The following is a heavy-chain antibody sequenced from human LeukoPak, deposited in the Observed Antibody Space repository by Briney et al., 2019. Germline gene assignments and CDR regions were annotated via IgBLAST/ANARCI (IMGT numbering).Heavy chain of an antibody. V-gene: IGHV3-30-3*01. CDR2: ISYDGSNK. J-gene: IGHJ4*02. D-gene: IGHD3/OR15-3a*01. Sequence: GGSLRLSCEDSGFTFSSFAMHWVRQAPGKGLEWVAVISYDGSNKYYADSVRGRFTISRDNSKNTLYLQMNSLRSEDTAVYYCAGDPDWDWGQGTLVTVSS. CDR1: GFTFSSFA. CDR3: AGDPDWD.